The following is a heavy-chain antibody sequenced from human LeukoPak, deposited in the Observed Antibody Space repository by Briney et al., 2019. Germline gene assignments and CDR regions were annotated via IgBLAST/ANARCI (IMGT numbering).Heavy chain of an antibody. J-gene: IGHJ4*02. CDR1: GFTFNDYY. D-gene: IGHD6-6*01. CDR2: INQDGSVK. CDR3: ARIGYSSSSFDY. Sequence: GGSLRLSCVASGFTFNDYYMGWIRQAPGKGLEWVANINQDGSVKYYVDSLKGRFTISRDNAKNSVFLHMISLRAEDTAVYYCARIGYSSSSFDYWGQGTLVTVSS. V-gene: IGHV3-7*01.